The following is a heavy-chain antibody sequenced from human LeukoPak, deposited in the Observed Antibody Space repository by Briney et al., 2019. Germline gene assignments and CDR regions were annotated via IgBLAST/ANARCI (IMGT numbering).Heavy chain of an antibody. D-gene: IGHD3-22*01. CDR1: GGSISSHN. CDR3: ARVDSSGYYTFFDY. CDR2: IYTSGGP. V-gene: IGHV4-59*11. J-gene: IGHJ4*02. Sequence: SETLSLTCTVSGGSISSHNWNWIRQPPGKGLEWIGDIYTSGGPNYNPSLKSRVTISVDTSKNQFSLKLSSVTAADTAVYYCARVDSSGYYTFFDYWGQGTLVTVSS.